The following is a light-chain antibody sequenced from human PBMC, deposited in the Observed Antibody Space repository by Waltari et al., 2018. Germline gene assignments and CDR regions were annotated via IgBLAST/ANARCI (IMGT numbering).Light chain of an antibody. CDR3: GTWDSSLSAYV. V-gene: IGLV1-51*01. Sequence: QSVLTQPPSVSAAPGQKVTISCSGSSSNIGNNYVSWYQQLPGTATKLPINDHNKRPSGIPGRFSGAKAGTSATLGITGLQTGDEADYYCGTWDSSLSAYVFGTGTKVTVL. CDR2: DHN. J-gene: IGLJ1*01. CDR1: SSNIGNNY.